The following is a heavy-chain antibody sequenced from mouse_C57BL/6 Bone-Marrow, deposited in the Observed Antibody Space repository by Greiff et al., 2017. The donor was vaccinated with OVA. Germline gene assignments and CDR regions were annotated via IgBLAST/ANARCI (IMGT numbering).Heavy chain of an antibody. Sequence: QVQLQQPGAELVRPGSSVKLSCKASGYTFTSYWMHWVKQRPIQGLEWIGNIDTSDSETHYNQKFKDKATLTVDKSSSTAYMQLSSLTSEDSAVYYCARSNYDDFAYWGQGTLVTVSA. CDR1: GYTFTSYW. CDR2: IDTSDSET. J-gene: IGHJ3*01. D-gene: IGHD2-13*01. V-gene: IGHV1-52*01. CDR3: ARSNYDDFAY.